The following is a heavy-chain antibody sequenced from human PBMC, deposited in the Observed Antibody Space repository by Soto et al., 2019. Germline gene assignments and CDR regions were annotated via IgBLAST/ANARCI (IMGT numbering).Heavy chain of an antibody. Sequence: QVQLVESGGGVVQPGRSLRLSCAASGFTFSSYGMHWVRQAPGKGLEWVAVIWYDGSNKYYADSVKGRFTISRDNSKSTLDLQMNSLRAEDTAVYYCARDALPGDYGMDVWGQGTTVTVSS. V-gene: IGHV3-33*01. J-gene: IGHJ6*02. CDR2: IWYDGSNK. CDR3: ARDALPGDYGMDV. CDR1: GFTFSSYG. D-gene: IGHD4-17*01.